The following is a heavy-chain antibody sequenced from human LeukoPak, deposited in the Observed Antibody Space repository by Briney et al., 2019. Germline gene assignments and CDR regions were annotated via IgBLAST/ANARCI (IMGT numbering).Heavy chain of an antibody. Sequence: SETLSLTCAVYGVSFSAYYWSWIRQPPGKGLEWIGEINHSGSTNYNPSLKSRVTISVDTSKNQFSLKLSSVTAADTAVYYCARARTPHYYGSGSYYGGYWFDPWGQGTLVTVSS. CDR1: GVSFSAYY. J-gene: IGHJ5*02. CDR3: ARARTPHYYGSGSYYGGYWFDP. V-gene: IGHV4-34*01. D-gene: IGHD3-10*01. CDR2: INHSGST.